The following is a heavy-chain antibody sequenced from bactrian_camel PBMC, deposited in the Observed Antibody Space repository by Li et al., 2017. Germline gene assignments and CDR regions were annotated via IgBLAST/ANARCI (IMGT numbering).Heavy chain of an antibody. Sequence: HVQLVESGGGSVQAGGSLNLSCVASGITYRRNCMGWFRQAPGKAREGVAAIGSNDSTYYTDSVRGRFSISKDNAGSTLYLQMNDLRPEDTAMYFCAARPINTRDCVAGGTAEFGYWGQGTQVTVS. CDR1: GITYRRNC. CDR3: AARPINTRDCVAGGTAEFGY. V-gene: IGHV3S55*01. CDR2: IGSNDST. J-gene: IGHJ6*01. D-gene: IGHD1*01.